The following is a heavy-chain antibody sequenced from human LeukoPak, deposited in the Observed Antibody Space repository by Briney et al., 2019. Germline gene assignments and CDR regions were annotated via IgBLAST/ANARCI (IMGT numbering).Heavy chain of an antibody. D-gene: IGHD2-15*01. Sequence: GGSLRLSCAASGFTFSKAWMTWVRQVPGKGLEWVARIKSKIDGGTTDYAAPMKGRITISRDDSRNTVYLQMNSLKIEDTAMYYCTTEGYCSGGSCYSFDNWGQGTLVTVSS. CDR2: IKSKIDGGTT. V-gene: IGHV3-15*01. CDR3: TTEGYCSGGSCYSFDN. CDR1: GFTFSKAW. J-gene: IGHJ4*02.